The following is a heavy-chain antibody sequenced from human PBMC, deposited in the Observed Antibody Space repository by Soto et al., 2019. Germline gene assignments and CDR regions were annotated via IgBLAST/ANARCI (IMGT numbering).Heavy chain of an antibody. Sequence: PGESLKISCKGSGYSFTSYWIGWVRQMPGKGLEWMGIIYPGDSDTRYSPSFQGQVTISADKCISTAYLQWSSLKASDTAMYYCARLRLGTVFCYGMDVWGQGTTVTVSS. V-gene: IGHV5-51*01. J-gene: IGHJ6*01. CDR2: IYPGDSDT. CDR3: ARLRLGTVFCYGMDV. CDR1: GYSFTSYW. D-gene: IGHD1-1*01.